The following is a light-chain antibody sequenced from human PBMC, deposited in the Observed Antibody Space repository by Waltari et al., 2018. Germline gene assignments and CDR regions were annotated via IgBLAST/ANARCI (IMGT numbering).Light chain of an antibody. V-gene: IGKV3-15*01. CDR1: QHVNRN. Sequence: EIVMTQSPDTLSVSPGDRATLSCRASQHVNRNLAWYQKKRGQAPRLLISGASARAAGIPPRFSGGGSGTEFTLTISSLQSEDFAVYYCQHYNNWPRTFGQGTKVEIK. J-gene: IGKJ1*01. CDR3: QHYNNWPRT. CDR2: GAS.